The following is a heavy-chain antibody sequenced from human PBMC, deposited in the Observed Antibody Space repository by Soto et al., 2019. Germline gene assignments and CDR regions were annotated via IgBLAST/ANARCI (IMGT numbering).Heavy chain of an antibody. V-gene: IGHV3-23*01. D-gene: IGHD5-12*01. CDR3: AKALANGYDSTNFDY. CDR1: GFTFSSYA. J-gene: IGHJ4*02. Sequence: PGGSLRLSCAASGFTFSSYAMSWVRQAPGKGLEWVSAISGSGGSTYYADSVKGRFTISRDNSKNTLYLQMNSLRAEDTAVYYCAKALANGYDSTNFDYWGQGTLVTVSS. CDR2: ISGSGGST.